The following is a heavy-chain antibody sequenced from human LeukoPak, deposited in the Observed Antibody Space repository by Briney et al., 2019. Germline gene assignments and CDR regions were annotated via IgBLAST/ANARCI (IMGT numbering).Heavy chain of an antibody. CDR1: GFTFGDYA. Sequence: TGGSLRLSCTASGFTFGDYAMSWVRQAPGKGLEWVGFIRSKAYGGTTEYAASVKGRFTISRDDSKSIAYLQMNSLKTEDTAVYYCTRVGGSYGDYRDYWGQGTLVTVSS. CDR3: TRVGGSYGDYRDY. D-gene: IGHD1-26*01. CDR2: IRSKAYGGTT. V-gene: IGHV3-49*04. J-gene: IGHJ4*02.